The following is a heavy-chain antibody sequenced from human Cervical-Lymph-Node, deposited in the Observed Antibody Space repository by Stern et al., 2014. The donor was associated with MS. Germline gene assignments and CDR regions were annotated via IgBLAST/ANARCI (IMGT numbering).Heavy chain of an antibody. CDR3: VRQVTVRSRFDY. CDR1: GGSISRSYY. CDR2: IDDTGRN. D-gene: IGHD4-11*01. V-gene: IGHV4-39*01. J-gene: IGHJ4*02. Sequence: QLQLQESGPGLVKPSETLSRTCTVSGGSISRSYYWGWIRQSSGKGLEWIGSIDDTGRNFYNPSLKSRVTISVDTSNNQLSLKISPVTAADTAVYYCVRQVTVRSRFDYWGQGTLVTVSS.